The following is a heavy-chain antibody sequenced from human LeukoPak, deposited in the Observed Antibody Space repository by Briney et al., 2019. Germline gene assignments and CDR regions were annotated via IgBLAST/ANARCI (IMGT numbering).Heavy chain of an antibody. D-gene: IGHD3-10*01. Sequence: SETLSLTCAVYGGSFSGYYWSWIRQPPGKGLEWIGEINHSGSTNYNPSLKSRVTISVDTSKNQFSLKLSSVTAADTAVYYCARGSGLYYYGSGGYFKDPPKRYYFDYWGQGTLVTVSS. CDR2: INHSGST. CDR3: ARGSGLYYYGSGGYFKDPPKRYYFDY. V-gene: IGHV4-34*01. J-gene: IGHJ4*02. CDR1: GGSFSGYY.